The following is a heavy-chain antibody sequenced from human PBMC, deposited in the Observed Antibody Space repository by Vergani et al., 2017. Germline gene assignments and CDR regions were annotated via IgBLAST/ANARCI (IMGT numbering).Heavy chain of an antibody. CDR1: GFTFSSYA. D-gene: IGHD4-17*01. V-gene: IGHV3-30*04. CDR3: AKVYDYGDPGPPEY. J-gene: IGHJ4*02. CDR2: ISYDGSNK. Sequence: QVQLVESGGGVVQPGRSLRLSCAASGFTFSSYAMHWVRQAPGKGLEWVAVISYDGSNKYYADSVKGRFTISRDNSKNTLYLQMNSLRAEDTAVYYCAKVYDYGDPGPPEYWGQGTLVTVSS.